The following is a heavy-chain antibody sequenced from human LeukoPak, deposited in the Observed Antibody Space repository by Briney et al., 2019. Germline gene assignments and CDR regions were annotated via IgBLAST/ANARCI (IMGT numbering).Heavy chain of an antibody. CDR1: GFTFSSYA. CDR2: ISGSGGST. D-gene: IGHD4-17*01. V-gene: IGHV3-23*01. CDR3: ARGLVMTTVNHY. Sequence: GGSLRLSCAASGFTFSSYAMSWVRQAPGKGLEWVSAISGSGGSTYYADSVKGRFTISRDNSKNTLYLQMNSLRAEDTAVYYCARGLVMTTVNHYWGQGTLVTVSS. J-gene: IGHJ4*02.